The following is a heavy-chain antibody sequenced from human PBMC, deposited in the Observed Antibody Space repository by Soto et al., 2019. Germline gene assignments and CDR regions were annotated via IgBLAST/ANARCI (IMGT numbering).Heavy chain of an antibody. CDR2: IWYDGSNK. V-gene: IGHV3-33*01. D-gene: IGHD3-3*01. CDR1: GITFSSYG. J-gene: IGHJ6*02. Sequence: QVPLVESGGGVVQPGRSLRLSCAASGITFSSYGMHWVRHAPGKGQEWVAAIWYDGSNKYYADSVKGRFTISRDNSKNTLYLQMNSLRAEYTAVYYCARFLDVDGAGYYYYDGRDVSGQGTTVTVSS. CDR3: ARFLDVDGAGYYYYDGRDV.